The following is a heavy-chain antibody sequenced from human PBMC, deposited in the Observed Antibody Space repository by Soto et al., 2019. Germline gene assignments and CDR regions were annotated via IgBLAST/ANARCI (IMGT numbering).Heavy chain of an antibody. D-gene: IGHD6-13*01. V-gene: IGHV1-69*01. CDR2: IIPIFGTA. CDR3: ARHLPGYSSSWYYFDY. Sequence: QVQLVQSGAEVKKPGSSVKVSCKASGGTFSSYAISWVRQAPGQGLEWMGGIIPIFGTANYAQKCQGRVTITADESTSTAYMELSSLRSEDTAVYYCARHLPGYSSSWYYFDYWGQGTLVTVSS. CDR1: GGTFSSYA. J-gene: IGHJ4*02.